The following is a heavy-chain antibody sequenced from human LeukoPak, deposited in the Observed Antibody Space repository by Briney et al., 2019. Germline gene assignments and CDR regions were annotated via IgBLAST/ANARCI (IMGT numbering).Heavy chain of an antibody. D-gene: IGHD3-22*01. J-gene: IGHJ4*02. CDR2: IYYSGST. CDR3: ARDHYDSSGFDY. CDR1: GGSISSYY. V-gene: IGHV4-59*01. Sequence: SETLSLTCTVSGGSISSYYWSWIRQPPGKGLEWIGYIYYSGSTNYNPSLKSRVTISVDTSKNQSSLKLSSVTAADTAVYYCARDHYDSSGFDYWGQGTLVTVSS.